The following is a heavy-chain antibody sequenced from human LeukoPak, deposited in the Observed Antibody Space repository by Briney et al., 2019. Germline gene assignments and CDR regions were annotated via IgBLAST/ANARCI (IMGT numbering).Heavy chain of an antibody. CDR1: GYTFTSSA. CDR3: ARDHLRFYYDSNAHPFDY. D-gene: IGHD3-22*01. Sequence: ASVKVSCKASGYTFTSSAMNWVRQAPGQRLEWMGWINAGNGNTKYSQKFQGRVTITRDTSASTAYMELSSLRSEDTAVYYCARDHLRFYYDSNAHPFDYWGQGTLVTVSS. V-gene: IGHV1-3*01. J-gene: IGHJ4*02. CDR2: INAGNGNT.